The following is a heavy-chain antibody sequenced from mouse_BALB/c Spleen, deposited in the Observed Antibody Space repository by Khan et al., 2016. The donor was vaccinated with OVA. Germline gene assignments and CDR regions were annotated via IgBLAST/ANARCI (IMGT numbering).Heavy chain of an antibody. V-gene: IGHV13-2*02. CDR2: ITVKSDNSGA. J-gene: IGHJ2*01. Sequence: VQLVETGGGLVRPGNSLKLSCVTSGFTFSYYRMHWLRQFPGKRLEWIAVITVKSDNSGANYAESVKGRFTISRDDSKSSVYLQMNRLREEDTAMYYCSRGGYYYGTPFDYWGQGTTLTVSS. D-gene: IGHD1-1*01. CDR3: SRGGYYYGTPFDY. CDR1: GFTFSYYR.